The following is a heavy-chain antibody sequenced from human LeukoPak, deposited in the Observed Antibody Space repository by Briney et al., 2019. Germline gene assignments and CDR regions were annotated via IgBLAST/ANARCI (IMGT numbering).Heavy chain of an antibody. CDR3: ARGTHCSSTCCYWSRYYGMDV. CDR2: INHSGST. CDR1: GGSFSGYY. V-gene: IGHV4-34*01. J-gene: IGHJ6*04. D-gene: IGHD2-2*01. Sequence: SETLSLTCAVYGGSFSGYYWSWIRQPPGKGLEWIGEINHSGSTNYNPSLKSRVTISIDTSKNQFSLKLSSVTAADTAVYYCARGTHCSSTCCYWSRYYGMDVWGKGTTVTVSS.